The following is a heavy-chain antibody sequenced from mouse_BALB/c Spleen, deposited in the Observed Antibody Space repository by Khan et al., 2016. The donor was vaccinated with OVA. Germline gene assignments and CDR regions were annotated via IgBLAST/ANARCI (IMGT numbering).Heavy chain of an antibody. Sequence: EVELVEPGGGLVKPGGSLKLSCEASGFTFSDYYMYWVRQTPEKRLEWVATISDGGSYIYYPDSVKGRFTISRDDVKNNLYLQMSSLKSEDTAMYYCARGYYGDPFAYWGQGTLVTVSA. CDR3: ARGYYGDPFAY. CDR1: GFTFSDYY. J-gene: IGHJ3*01. CDR2: ISDGGSYI. D-gene: IGHD2-13*01. V-gene: IGHV5-4*02.